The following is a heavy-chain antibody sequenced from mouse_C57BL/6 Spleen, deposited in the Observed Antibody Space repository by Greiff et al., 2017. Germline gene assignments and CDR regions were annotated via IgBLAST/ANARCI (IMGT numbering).Heavy chain of an antibody. CDR2: IDPSDSYT. D-gene: IGHD2-14*01. CDR3: ARSIFRYAGDY. CDR1: GYTFTSYW. V-gene: IGHV1-50*01. J-gene: IGHJ2*01. Sequence: QVQLQQSGAELVKPGASVKLSCKASGYTFTSYWMQWVKQRPGQGLEWIGEIDPSDSYTNYNQKFKGKATLTVDTSSSTAYMQLSSLTSEDSAVYYCARSIFRYAGDYWGQGTTLTVSS.